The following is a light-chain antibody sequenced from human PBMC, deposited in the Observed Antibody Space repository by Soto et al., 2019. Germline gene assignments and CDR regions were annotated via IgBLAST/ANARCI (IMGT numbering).Light chain of an antibody. Sequence: DIQMTQSPSSLPASAASEVAIPSQASQDIATYLYWYQQKPGKAPKLLIYAASSLQSGVPSRFSGSGSGTDFTLTISSLQPEDFATYYCQQNYSTLLITFGQGTRLEIK. J-gene: IGKJ5*01. V-gene: IGKV1-39*01. CDR1: QDIATY. CDR3: QQNYSTLLIT. CDR2: AAS.